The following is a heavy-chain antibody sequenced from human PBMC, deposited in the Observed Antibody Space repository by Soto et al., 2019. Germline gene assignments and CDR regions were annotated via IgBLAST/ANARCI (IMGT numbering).Heavy chain of an antibody. D-gene: IGHD3-16*02. CDR3: ARDLQANYDYSWGSYRPLAFDV. CDR2: ISAYNGNT. J-gene: IGHJ3*01. V-gene: IGHV1-18*01. CDR1: GYTFTSYG. Sequence: VASVKVSCKASGYTFTSYGISWVRQAPGQGLEWMGWISAYNGNTNYAQKLQGRVTMTTDTSTSTAYMELRSLRSDDTAVYYCARDLQANYDYSWGSYRPLAFDVWG.